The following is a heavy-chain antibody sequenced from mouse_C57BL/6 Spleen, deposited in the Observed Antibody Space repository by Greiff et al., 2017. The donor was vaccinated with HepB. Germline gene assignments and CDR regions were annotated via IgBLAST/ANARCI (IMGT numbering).Heavy chain of an antibody. J-gene: IGHJ2*01. CDR1: GFSLTSYG. Sequence: QVQLQQSGPGLVQPSQSLSITCTVSGFSLTSYGVHWVRQSPGKGLEWLGVIWSGGSTDYNAAFISRLSISKDNSKSQVFFKMNSLQADDTAIYYCAREMVTHFDYWGQGTTLTVSS. CDR3: AREMVTHFDY. D-gene: IGHD2-3*01. V-gene: IGHV2-2*01. CDR2: IWSGGST.